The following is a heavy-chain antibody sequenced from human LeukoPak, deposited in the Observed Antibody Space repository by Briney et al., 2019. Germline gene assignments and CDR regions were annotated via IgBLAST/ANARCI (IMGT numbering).Heavy chain of an antibody. CDR3: ARDRFYDSSGYYFDY. CDR1: GFTFSSYA. Sequence: GGSLRLSCAASGFTFSSYAMHWVRQAPGKGLEWVAVISYDGSNKYYADSEKGRFTISRDNSKNTLYLQMNSLRAEDTAVYYCARDRFYDSSGYYFDYWGQGTLVTVSS. J-gene: IGHJ4*02. CDR2: ISYDGSNK. V-gene: IGHV3-30*01. D-gene: IGHD3-22*01.